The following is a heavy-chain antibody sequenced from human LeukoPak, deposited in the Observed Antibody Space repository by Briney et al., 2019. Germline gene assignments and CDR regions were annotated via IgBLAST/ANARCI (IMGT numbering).Heavy chain of an antibody. CDR2: IYYSGST. D-gene: IGHD1-26*01. J-gene: IGHJ4*02. Sequence: PSETLSLTCTVSGGSISSHYSSWIRQPPGKGLEWIWHIYYSGSTNYNPSLKSRVTISVDTSKNQFSLKLSSGTAADTAVYYCASFGSGSYSYFDYWGQGTLVTVSS. V-gene: IGHV4-59*11. CDR3: ASFGSGSYSYFDY. CDR1: GGSISSHY.